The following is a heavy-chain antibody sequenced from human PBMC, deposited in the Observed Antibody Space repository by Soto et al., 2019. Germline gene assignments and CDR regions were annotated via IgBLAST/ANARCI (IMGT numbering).Heavy chain of an antibody. CDR1: GFTFNFFG. CDR3: AKERRYSFDAFDI. D-gene: IGHD5-12*01. Sequence: QLVESGGGMVQAGRSLRLSCAASGFTFNFFGMHWVRQAPGKGQEWVAVISYDGREKYYADSVKGRFTMSRDNSKNMVYLEMSSLRPEDTSVYYCAKERRYSFDAFDIWGHGTMVTVSS. V-gene: IGHV3-30*18. J-gene: IGHJ3*02. CDR2: ISYDGREK.